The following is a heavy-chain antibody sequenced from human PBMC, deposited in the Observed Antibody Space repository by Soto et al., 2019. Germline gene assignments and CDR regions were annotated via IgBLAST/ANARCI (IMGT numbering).Heavy chain of an antibody. V-gene: IGHV4-34*01. J-gene: IGHJ6*03. CDR3: ARGRGYVFYYYYYMDV. CDR1: GGSFSGYY. CDR2: INHSGST. D-gene: IGHD5-12*01. Sequence: ETLSLTCAVYGGSFSGYYCSWIRQPPGKGLEWIGEINHSGSTNYNPSLKSRVTISVDTSKNQFSLKLSSVTAADTAVYYCARGRGYVFYYYYYMDVWGKGTTVTVSS.